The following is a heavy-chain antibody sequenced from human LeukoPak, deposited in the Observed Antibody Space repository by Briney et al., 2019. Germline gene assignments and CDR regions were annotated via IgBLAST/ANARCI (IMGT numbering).Heavy chain of an antibody. V-gene: IGHV4-31*03. J-gene: IGHJ6*02. CDR3: ARDRDDYSNYRTDYYYGMDV. D-gene: IGHD4-11*01. CDR2: IYYSGST. Sequence: SETLSLTCTVSGSSISSGGYYWSWIRQHPGKGLEWIGYIYYSGSTYYNPSLKSRVTISVDTSKNQFSLKLSSVTAADTAVYYCARDRDDYSNYRTDYYYGMDVWGQGTTVTVSS. CDR1: GSSISSGGYY.